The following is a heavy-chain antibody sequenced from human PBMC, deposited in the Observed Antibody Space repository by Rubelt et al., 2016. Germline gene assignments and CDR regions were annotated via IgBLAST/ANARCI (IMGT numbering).Heavy chain of an antibody. V-gene: IGHV4-59*01. Sequence: QVQLQESGPGLVKPSETLSLTCTVSGGSISSYYWSWIRQPPGKGLEWIGYIYYSGSTNYNPSLKSRVTLSVDTSKTHCSLKLSSVTAADTAVYYCARRIELPGVTAVANWFDPWGQGTLVTVSS. D-gene: IGHD5-18*01. J-gene: IGHJ5*02. CDR1: GGSISSYY. CDR2: IYYSGST. CDR3: ARRIELPGVTAVANWFDP.